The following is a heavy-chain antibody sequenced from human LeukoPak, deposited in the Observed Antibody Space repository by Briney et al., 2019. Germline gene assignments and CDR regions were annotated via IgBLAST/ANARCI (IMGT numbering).Heavy chain of an antibody. CDR1: GYTFTSYT. V-gene: IGHV1-3*03. CDR2: INTGHGNT. Sequence: ASVKVSCKASGYTFTSYTMHWVRQAPGQRLEWMGWINTGHGNTKYSQEFQGRVTITRDTSASTAYMELSSLRSEDMAVYYCARGARFRSYGSGTYYTSLPFDPWGQGTLVTVSS. J-gene: IGHJ5*02. CDR3: ARGARFRSYGSGTYYTSLPFDP. D-gene: IGHD3-10*01.